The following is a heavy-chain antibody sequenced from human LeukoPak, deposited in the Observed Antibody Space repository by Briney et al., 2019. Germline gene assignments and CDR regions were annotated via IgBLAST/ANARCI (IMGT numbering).Heavy chain of an antibody. CDR1: GFTLSSYW. CDR3: ATERQKYFDY. V-gene: IGHV3-43*01. J-gene: IGHJ4*02. Sequence: GGPLRLSCGASGFTLSSYWMHGVPQAPGKGLEGGSFITYDGGSAFYAHSVRGRFTISRDNSRNSLLLQMNRLITEDTALYYGATERQKYFDYWGQGTLVTVSS. CDR2: ITYDGGSA.